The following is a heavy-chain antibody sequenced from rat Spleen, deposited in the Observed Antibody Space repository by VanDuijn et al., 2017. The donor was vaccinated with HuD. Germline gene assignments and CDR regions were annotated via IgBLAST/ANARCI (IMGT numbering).Heavy chain of an antibody. CDR3: SREGLYGNFFDY. V-gene: IGHV5-20*01. J-gene: IGHJ2*01. Sequence: EVQLVESGGGLVQPGRSLKLSCTASGFTFSDYYMAWVRQAPTKGLEWVTTISFDGGNAYYRDSVKGRFTISRDNTKSTLYLQMASLRSEDTATYYCSREGLYGNFFDYCGQGVMVTVSS. CDR2: ISFDGGNA. CDR1: GFTFSDYY. D-gene: IGHD1-11*01.